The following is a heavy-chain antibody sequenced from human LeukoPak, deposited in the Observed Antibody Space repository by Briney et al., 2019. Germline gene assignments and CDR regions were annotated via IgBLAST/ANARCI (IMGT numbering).Heavy chain of an antibody. D-gene: IGHD6-13*01. CDR1: GYTFTGNY. V-gene: IGHV1-2*02. Sequence: ASVNVSCTASGYTFTGNYLTWLRQAPGQGFEWMGWITPTTGGTNFAQKFQGRVTMTRDTYINTVYMELTGLTSDDTAVYYCARGGATVVGTRADWFDAWGQGTLVTVSS. CDR3: ARGGATVVGTRADWFDA. J-gene: IGHJ5*02. CDR2: ITPTTGGT.